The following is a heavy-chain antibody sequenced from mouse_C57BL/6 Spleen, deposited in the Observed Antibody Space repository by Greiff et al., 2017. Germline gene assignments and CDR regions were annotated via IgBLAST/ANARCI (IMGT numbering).Heavy chain of an antibody. CDR3: ARVDYYGSSPYYFDY. D-gene: IGHD1-1*01. J-gene: IGHJ2*01. V-gene: IGHV14-2*01. CDR1: GFNIKDYY. Sequence: VHVKQSGAELVKPGASVKLSCTASGFNIKDYYMHWVKQRTEQGLEWIGRIDPEDGETKYAPKFQGKATITAYTSSNTAYLQLSSLTSEDTAVYYCARVDYYGSSPYYFDYWCQGTTLTVSS. CDR2: IDPEDGET.